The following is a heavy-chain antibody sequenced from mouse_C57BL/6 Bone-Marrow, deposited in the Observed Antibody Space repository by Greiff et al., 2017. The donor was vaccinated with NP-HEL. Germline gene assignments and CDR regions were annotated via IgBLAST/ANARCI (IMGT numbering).Heavy chain of an antibody. Sequence: QVQLKQPGAELVKPGASVKLSCKASGYAFSSSWMNWVKQRPGKGLEWIGRIYPGDGDTNYNGKFKGKATLTADKSSSTAYMQLSSLTSEDSAVYFCARSKGNYSYWGQGTLVTVSA. D-gene: IGHD2-1*01. CDR3: ARSKGNYSY. V-gene: IGHV1-82*01. CDR1: GYAFSSSW. CDR2: IYPGDGDT. J-gene: IGHJ3*01.